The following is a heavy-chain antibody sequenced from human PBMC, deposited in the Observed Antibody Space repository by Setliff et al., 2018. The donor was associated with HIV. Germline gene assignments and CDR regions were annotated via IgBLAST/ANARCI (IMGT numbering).Heavy chain of an antibody. D-gene: IGHD3-10*01. Sequence: SETLSLTCTVSGGFISSSNYYWGWIRQPPGKGLQWIGSIYDTGSTYYNPSLKSRVTISVDTSKNQFSLNLSSVTATDTAVYYCARRNTMVRGIIIDPYDAFDMWGQGTVVTV. CDR1: GGFISSSNYY. V-gene: IGHV4-39*01. CDR3: ARRNTMVRGIIIDPYDAFDM. J-gene: IGHJ3*02. CDR2: IYDTGST.